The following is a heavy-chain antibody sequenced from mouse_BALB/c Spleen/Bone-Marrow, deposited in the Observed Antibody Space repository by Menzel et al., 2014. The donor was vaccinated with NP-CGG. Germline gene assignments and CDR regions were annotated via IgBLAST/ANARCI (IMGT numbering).Heavy chain of an antibody. V-gene: IGHV5-17*02. CDR2: ISSGSSTI. D-gene: IGHD3-1*01. CDR1: GFTFSSFG. J-gene: IGHJ3*01. Sequence: EVKLVESGGGLVQPGGSQKLSCAASGFTFSSFGMHWVRQAPEKGLEWVAYISSGSSTIYYADTVKGRFTISRDNPKNTLFLQMTSLRSEDTAMYYCARGAARATWFAYWGQGTLVTVSA. CDR3: ARGAARATWFAY.